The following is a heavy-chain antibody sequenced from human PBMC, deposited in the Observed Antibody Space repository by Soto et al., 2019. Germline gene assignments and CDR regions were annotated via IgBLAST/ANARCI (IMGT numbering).Heavy chain of an antibody. Sequence: QVQLQESGPGLVKPSQTLSLTCTVSGGSISSGDYYWSWIRQPPGKGLEWIGYIYYSGSTYYNPSLKSRVTISVDTSKNQFTLKLSSVTAADTAVYYCASGYYDYVWGSYRTLDYWGQGTLVTVSS. J-gene: IGHJ4*02. V-gene: IGHV4-30-4*01. CDR1: GGSISSGDYY. CDR2: IYYSGST. CDR3: ASGYYDYVWGSYRTLDY. D-gene: IGHD3-16*02.